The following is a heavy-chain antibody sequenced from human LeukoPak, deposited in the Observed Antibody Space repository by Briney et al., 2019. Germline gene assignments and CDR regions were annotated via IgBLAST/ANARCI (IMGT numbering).Heavy chain of an antibody. CDR3: ARSNYDSTTFYYHLDL. CDR2: VDVHGQGT. D-gene: IGHD2/OR15-2a*01. J-gene: IGHJ5*02. Sequence: GSLRLSFAASGFPFSSYWMHWVRQAPGKGPVWVSRVDVHGQGTAYADSVKGRFTISRDNAKNTLSLQMNSLSAEDTAVYYCARSNYDSTTFYYHLDLWGQGTLVTVSS. CDR1: GFPFSSYW. V-gene: IGHV3-74*01.